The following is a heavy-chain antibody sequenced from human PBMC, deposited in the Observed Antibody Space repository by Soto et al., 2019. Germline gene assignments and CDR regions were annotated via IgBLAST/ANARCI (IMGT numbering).Heavy chain of an antibody. CDR2: INPNSGGT. V-gene: IGHV1-2*04. J-gene: IGHJ6*02. Sequence: ASVKVSCKASGYTFTGYYMHWVRQAPGQGLEWMGWINPNSGGTNYAQKFQGWVTMTRDTSISTAYMELSRLRSDDTAVYYCATERYDFWSGYDYYYGMDVWGPGTTVTVYS. CDR3: ATERYDFWSGYDYYYGMDV. CDR1: GYTFTGYY. D-gene: IGHD3-3*01.